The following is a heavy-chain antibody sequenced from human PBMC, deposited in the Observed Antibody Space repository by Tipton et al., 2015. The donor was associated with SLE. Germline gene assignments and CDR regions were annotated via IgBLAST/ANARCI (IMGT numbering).Heavy chain of an antibody. CDR3: ARGCSGTSCYWGDD. CDR1: GGSISSGSYY. CDR2: IYKSGST. Sequence: TLSLTCTVSGGSISSGSYYWSWIRQPAGKGLEWIGRIYKSGSTNYNPSLKSRVTISIDTSKNQFSLRLTSVTAADTAVYYCARGCSGTSCYWGDDWGQGSLVIVSS. V-gene: IGHV4-61*02. D-gene: IGHD2-15*01. J-gene: IGHJ4*02.